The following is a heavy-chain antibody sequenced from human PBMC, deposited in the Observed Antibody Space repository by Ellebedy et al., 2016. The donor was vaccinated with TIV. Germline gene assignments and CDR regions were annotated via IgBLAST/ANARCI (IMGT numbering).Heavy chain of an antibody. J-gene: IGHJ4*02. Sequence: AASAKVSCKASGYTFTGNYIHWVRQAPGQGLEWMGWINPDSGGTTSAQRFQGRVTVTRDTSISTAFMELSRLTSDDTALYYCARIVYGSSGFDYWGQGTLVTVSS. D-gene: IGHD5/OR15-5a*01. CDR3: ARIVYGSSGFDY. CDR2: INPDSGGT. V-gene: IGHV1-2*02. CDR1: GYTFTGNY.